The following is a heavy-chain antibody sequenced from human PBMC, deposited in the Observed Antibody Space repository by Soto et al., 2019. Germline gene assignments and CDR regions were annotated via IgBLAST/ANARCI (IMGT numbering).Heavy chain of an antibody. V-gene: IGHV3-23*01. D-gene: IGHD3-3*01. CDR2: ISGSGGST. CDR3: AKIPITIFGVVIIPYYYYMDV. Sequence: EVQLLESGGGLVQPGGSLRLSCLASGFTFSSYAMSWVRQAPGKGLEWVSAISGSGGSTYYADSVKGRFTISRDNSKNTLYLQMNSLRAEDTAVYYCAKIPITIFGVVIIPYYYYMDVWGKGTTVTVSS. J-gene: IGHJ6*03. CDR1: GFTFSSYA.